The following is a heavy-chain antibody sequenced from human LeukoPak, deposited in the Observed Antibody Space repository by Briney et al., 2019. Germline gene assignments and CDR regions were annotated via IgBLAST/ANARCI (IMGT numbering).Heavy chain of an antibody. CDR2: INYSGST. J-gene: IGHJ3*01. D-gene: IGHD3-22*01. Sequence: SSETLSLTCAVYGGSFNGHYWSWIRQPPGKGLEWIGEINYSGSTNYNPSLKSRVTISVVTSKNQFSLKLTSVTSADTAVYSCARLLDNDISGDPDTFDVWGQGTTVIVPS. V-gene: IGHV4-34*01. CDR3: ARLLDNDISGDPDTFDV. CDR1: GGSFNGHY.